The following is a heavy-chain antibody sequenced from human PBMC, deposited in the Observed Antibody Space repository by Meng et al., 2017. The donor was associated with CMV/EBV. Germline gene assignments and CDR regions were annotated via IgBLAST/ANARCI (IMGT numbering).Heavy chain of an antibody. D-gene: IGHD2-2*01. J-gene: IGHJ5*02. CDR1: GFTFSSYS. V-gene: IGHV3-21*01. CDR2: ISSSSSYI. CDR3: ARDRWQSQVVPSRVHWFDP. Sequence: GGSLRLSCAASGFTFSSYSMNWVRQAPGKGLEWVSSISSSSSYIYYADSVKGRFTISRDNAKNSLYLQMNSLRAEDTAVYYCARDRWQSQVVPSRVHWFDPWGQGTLVTSPQ.